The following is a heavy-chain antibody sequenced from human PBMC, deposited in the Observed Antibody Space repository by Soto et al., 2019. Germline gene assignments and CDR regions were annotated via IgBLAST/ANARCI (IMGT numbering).Heavy chain of an antibody. D-gene: IGHD5-12*01. V-gene: IGHV4-30-4*01. CDR3: ARDRTNSGYPTYYYDY. J-gene: IGHJ4*02. Sequence: SETLSLTCTVSGGSISSGDYYWSWIRQPPGKGLEWIGYIYYSGSTYYNPSLKSRVTISVDTSKNQFSLKLSSVTAADTAVYYCARDRTNSGYPTYYYDYWGQGTLVTSPQ. CDR2: IYYSGST. CDR1: GGSISSGDYY.